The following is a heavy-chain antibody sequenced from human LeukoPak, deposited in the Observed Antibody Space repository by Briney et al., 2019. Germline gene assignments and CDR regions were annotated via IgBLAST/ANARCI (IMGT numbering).Heavy chain of an antibody. CDR1: GGSFSGYY. J-gene: IGHJ4*02. Sequence: SETLSLTCAVYGGSFSGYYWSWIRQPPGKGLEWIGEINHSGSTNYNPSLKSRVTISVDTSKNQFSQKLSSVTAADTAVYYCARLPTHSSSCCYFDYWGQGTLVTVSS. CDR3: ARLPTHSSSCCYFDY. CDR2: INHSGST. V-gene: IGHV4-34*01. D-gene: IGHD6-13*01.